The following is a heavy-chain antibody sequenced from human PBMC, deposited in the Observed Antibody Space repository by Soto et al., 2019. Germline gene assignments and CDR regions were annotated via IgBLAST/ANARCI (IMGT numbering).Heavy chain of an antibody. D-gene: IGHD6-19*01. CDR1: GYSISGGYY. CDR3: SRAVAGTIGAFDI. Sequence: PSETLSLTCAVSGYSISGGYYWGWIRQPPGKGLEWIGSLYHTGSNYYNPSLKSRVTISVDTSKNHFSLKLSSVTAADTAVYYCSRAVAGTIGAFDIWGQGTMVTVSS. CDR2: LYHTGSN. J-gene: IGHJ3*02. V-gene: IGHV4-38-2*01.